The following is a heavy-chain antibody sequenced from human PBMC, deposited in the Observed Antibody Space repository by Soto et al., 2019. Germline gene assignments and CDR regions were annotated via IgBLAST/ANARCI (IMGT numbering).Heavy chain of an antibody. CDR3: ARDVTLVRDHDAFDI. J-gene: IGHJ3*02. CDR2: ISGSGNSI. D-gene: IGHD1-1*01. V-gene: IGHV3-21*01. CDR1: GFTFSSYS. Sequence: EVQLVESGGGLVKPGGSLRLSCAASGFTFSSYSMNWVRQAPGKGLEWVSSISGSGNSIYSADSVKGRFTFSRDNAKKSLYLQMNSLRAEDTAVYYCARDVTLVRDHDAFDIWGQGTMVTVSS.